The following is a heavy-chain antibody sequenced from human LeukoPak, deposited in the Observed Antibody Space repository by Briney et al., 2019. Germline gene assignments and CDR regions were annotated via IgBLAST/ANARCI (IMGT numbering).Heavy chain of an antibody. J-gene: IGHJ4*02. CDR2: INNSGST. V-gene: IGHV4-34*01. Sequence: SETLSLTCAVYGGSFSGYYWSWIRQPPGKGLEWIGEINNSGSTNYNPSLKSRVTISVDTSKNQFSLKLSSVTAADTAVYYCARPTGYSYGPVGYWGQGTLVTVSS. CDR3: ARPTGYSYGPVGY. D-gene: IGHD5-18*01. CDR1: GGSFSGYY.